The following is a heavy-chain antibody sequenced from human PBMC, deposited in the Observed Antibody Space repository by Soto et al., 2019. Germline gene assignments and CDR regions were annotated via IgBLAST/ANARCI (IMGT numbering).Heavy chain of an antibody. CDR2: ISSSSSYI. J-gene: IGHJ6*02. Sequence: GGSLRLSCAASGFTFSSYSMNWVRQAPGKGLEWVSSISSSSSYIYYADSVKGRFTISRDNAKNSLYLQMNSLRAEDTAVYYCARDSVGGASGYYYGMDVWGQGTTVTVSS. V-gene: IGHV3-21*01. CDR3: ARDSVGGASGYYYGMDV. D-gene: IGHD3-16*01. CDR1: GFTFSSYS.